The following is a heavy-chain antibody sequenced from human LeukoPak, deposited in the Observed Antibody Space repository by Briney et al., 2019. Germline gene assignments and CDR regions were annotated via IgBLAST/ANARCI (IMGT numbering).Heavy chain of an antibody. V-gene: IGHV4-34*01. CDR3: ARLSPQHGYSYGFSDY. CDR1: GGSFSGYY. J-gene: IGHJ4*02. Sequence: SETLSLTCTVYGGSFSGYYWSWIRQPPGKGLEWIGEINHSGSTNYNPSVKSRVTISVDTSKNQFSLKLSSVTAADTAVYYCARLSPQHGYSYGFSDYWGQGTLVTVSS. CDR2: INHSGST. D-gene: IGHD5-18*01.